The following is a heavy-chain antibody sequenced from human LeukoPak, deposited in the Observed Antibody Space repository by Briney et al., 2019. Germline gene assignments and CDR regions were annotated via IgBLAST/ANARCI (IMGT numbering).Heavy chain of an antibody. J-gene: IGHJ5*02. CDR3: TRDRRYCSSTSCPHVNWFDP. D-gene: IGHD2-2*01. CDR1: GYTFTCYY. V-gene: IGHV1-2*02. Sequence: GASVKVSCNASGYTFTCYYLHWVRQAPGQGLEWMGWINPNSGATNDAQKFQGMVTMTNDTSISTAYMELSRLRSDDTALYYCTRDRRYCSSTSCPHVNWFDPWGKGTLVTVSS. CDR2: INPNSGAT.